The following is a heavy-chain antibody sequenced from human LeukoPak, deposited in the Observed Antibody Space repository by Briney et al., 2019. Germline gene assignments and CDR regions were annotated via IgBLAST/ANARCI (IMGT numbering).Heavy chain of an antibody. J-gene: IGHJ3*02. CDR1: GGSTSSYY. CDR2: IYSSGST. D-gene: IGHD2-15*01. Sequence: PSETLSLTCTVSGGSTSSYYWSWIRQPAGKGLEWIGRIYSSGSTNHNPSLESRVTMSVDTSKNQFSLKLSSVTAADTAVYYCASKPCSGGSCYVDAFHIWGQGTLVTVSS. CDR3: ASKPCSGGSCYVDAFHI. V-gene: IGHV4-4*07.